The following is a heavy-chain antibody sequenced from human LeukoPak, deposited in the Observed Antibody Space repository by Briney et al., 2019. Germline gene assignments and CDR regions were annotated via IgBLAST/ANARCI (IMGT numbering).Heavy chain of an antibody. CDR2: IYPGDSDT. J-gene: IGHJ3*02. D-gene: IGHD6-19*01. CDR1: GYSFTSYW. V-gene: IGHV5-51*01. Sequence: GESLKISYKGSGYSFTSYWIGWVRQMPGKGLEWMGIIYPGDSDTRYSPSFQGHVTISADKSISTAYLQWSSLKASDTAMYYCARIKSSGWYLDAFDIWGQGTMVTVSS. CDR3: ARIKSSGWYLDAFDI.